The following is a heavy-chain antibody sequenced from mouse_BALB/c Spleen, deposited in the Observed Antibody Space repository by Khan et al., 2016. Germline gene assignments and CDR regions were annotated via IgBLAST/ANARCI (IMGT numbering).Heavy chain of an antibody. CDR1: GFTFSSYG. CDR3: ARQGFDAMDY. V-gene: IGHV5-6*01. Sequence: EVELVESGGDLVKPGGSLKLSCAASGFTFSSYGMSWVRQTPDKRLEWVATISSGGSYTYYPDSVKGRFTISRDNAKNTLYLQMSSLKSEDTAMYYCARQGFDAMDYLGQGTSVTVSS. D-gene: IGHD3-1*01. CDR2: ISSGGSYT. J-gene: IGHJ4*01.